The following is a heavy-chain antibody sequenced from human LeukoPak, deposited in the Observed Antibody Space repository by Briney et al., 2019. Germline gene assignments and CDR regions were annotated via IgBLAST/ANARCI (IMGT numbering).Heavy chain of an antibody. CDR1: GGSISSSSYY. V-gene: IGHV4-39*01. CDR3: ASKAVAGTFSRFDP. CDR2: IYYSGST. Sequence: SETLSLTCTVSGGSISSSSYYWGWIRQPPGKGLEWIGSIYYSGSTYCNPSLKSRVTISVDTSKNQFSLKLSSVTAADTAVYYCASKAVAGTFSRFDPWGQGTLVTVSS. J-gene: IGHJ5*02. D-gene: IGHD6-19*01.